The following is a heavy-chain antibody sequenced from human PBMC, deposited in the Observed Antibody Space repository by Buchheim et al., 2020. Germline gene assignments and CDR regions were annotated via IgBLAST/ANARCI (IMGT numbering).Heavy chain of an antibody. Sequence: EVQLLESGGGLVQPGGSLRLSCAASGFTFSSYAMSWVRQAPGKGLEWGAAISGSGGRTYYEEVVKGRFTICRDNSKNTLYLQMNSLRAEDTAVYYCAKDVLPGGSYPPGAFQHWGQGTL. J-gene: IGHJ1*01. CDR3: AKDVLPGGSYPPGAFQH. V-gene: IGHV3-23*01. CDR2: ISGSGGRT. CDR1: GFTFSSYA. D-gene: IGHD1-26*01.